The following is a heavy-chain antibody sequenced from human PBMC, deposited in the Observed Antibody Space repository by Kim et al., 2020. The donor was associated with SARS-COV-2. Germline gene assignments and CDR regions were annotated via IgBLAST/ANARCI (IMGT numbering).Heavy chain of an antibody. CDR2: IIPIVGRA. V-gene: IGHV1-69*13. CDR3: ARSYSDYEYHYYYYYGMD. J-gene: IGHJ6*01. Sequence: SVKVSCKTSGGAFRNYAISWVRQAPGRGLEWMGGIIPIVGRANYAQKFQGTVTISADESTTTAYMELRSLTSEDTAVYFCARSYSDYEYHYYYYYGMD. D-gene: IGHD5-12*01. CDR1: GGAFRNYA.